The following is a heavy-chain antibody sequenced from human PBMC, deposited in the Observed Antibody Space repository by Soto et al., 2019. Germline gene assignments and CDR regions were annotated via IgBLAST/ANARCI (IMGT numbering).Heavy chain of an antibody. V-gene: IGHV3-7*02. Sequence: PGGSPRLSCRVSGLTFSNQWMTWVRQAPGKGLEWVANIKRDGREKSYVDSVKGRFSVSRDNTKNSLYLQMNNLRAEDTAVYYCATRPPDETYYGVFDYWGRGALVTSPQ. J-gene: IGHJ4*02. CDR1: GLTFSNQW. CDR2: IKRDGREK. D-gene: IGHD3-10*01. CDR3: ATRPPDETYYGVFDY.